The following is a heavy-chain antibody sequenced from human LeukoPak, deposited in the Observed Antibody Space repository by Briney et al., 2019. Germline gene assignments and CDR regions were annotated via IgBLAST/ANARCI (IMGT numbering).Heavy chain of an antibody. J-gene: IGHJ2*01. CDR1: GGSISSGAYY. Sequence: SQTLSLTCTVSGGSISSGAYYWNWICQNSGKGLEWIGNIYSSGGTYSNPSLESRVTISLDTSKSQLSLNLSSVTAADTAVYYCARGGVVSAIRAPYWYFDLWGRGTLVTVSS. CDR3: ARGGVVSAIRAPYWYFDL. D-gene: IGHD2-21*01. V-gene: IGHV4-31*03. CDR2: IYSSGGT.